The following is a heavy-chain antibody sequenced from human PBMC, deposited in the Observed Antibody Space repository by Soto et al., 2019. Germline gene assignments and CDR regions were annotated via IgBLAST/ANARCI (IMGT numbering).Heavy chain of an antibody. D-gene: IGHD1-26*01. CDR3: GRGRSGELVIFY. Sequence: SVKVSCKASGYTFSGYYIHWVRQAPGQAPEWVGEIGPKSGGTRYAQKFQGRVTMTKDTSITTVYMELRNLSPDDTAVYFCGRGRSGELVIFYWG. CDR2: IGPKSGGT. J-gene: IGHJ4*01. CDR1: GYTFSGYY. V-gene: IGHV1-2*02.